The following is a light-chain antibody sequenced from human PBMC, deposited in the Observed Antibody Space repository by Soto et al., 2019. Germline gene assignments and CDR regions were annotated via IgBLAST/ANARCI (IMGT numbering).Light chain of an antibody. Sequence: QAVVTQEPSLTVSPGGTVTLTCGSSTGAVTSSHFPYWFQQKPGQAPRTLIYDTSNKHSWTPARFSGSLLGGKAALTLSGAQPEDEAEHYCLLSYTGARRVFGGGTKLTVL. CDR2: DTS. V-gene: IGLV7-46*01. CDR3: LLSYTGARRV. J-gene: IGLJ3*02. CDR1: TGAVTSSHF.